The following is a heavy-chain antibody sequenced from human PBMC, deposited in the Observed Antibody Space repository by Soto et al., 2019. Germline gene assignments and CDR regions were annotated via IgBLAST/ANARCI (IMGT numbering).Heavy chain of an antibody. CDR1: GYTFTSYG. CDR2: ISAYNGNT. CDR3: ARDRAASCGGTSSYRNGACDS. V-gene: IGHV1-18*01. J-gene: IGHJ3*02. Sequence: ASVKVSCKASGYTFTSYGISWVRQAPGQGLEWMGRISAYNGNTNYAQKLQGRVTMTTDTSTSTAYPELRSLSSDDTAVYYCARDRAASCGGTSSYRNGACDSWGQGTMVTGSS. D-gene: IGHD2-2*02.